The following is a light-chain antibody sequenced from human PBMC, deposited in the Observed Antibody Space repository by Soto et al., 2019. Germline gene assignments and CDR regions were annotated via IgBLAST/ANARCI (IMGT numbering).Light chain of an antibody. J-gene: IGLJ7*01. CDR3: SSFKGTNSFV. CDR1: SSNIGSDY. Sequence: QAVVTQPPSVSGTPGQRVTISCSGSSSNIGSDYVYWFQQLPGTAPKVLIYRNNQRPSGVPERFSGSKSGTSASLAISGLRSEDEADYYCSSFKGTNSFVFGTGTQLTVL. CDR2: RNN. V-gene: IGLV1-47*01.